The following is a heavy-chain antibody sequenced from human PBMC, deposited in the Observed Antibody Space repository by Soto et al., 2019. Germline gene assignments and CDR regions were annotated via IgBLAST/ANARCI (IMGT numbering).Heavy chain of an antibody. CDR1: GYTFTSYD. V-gene: IGHV1-8*01. CDR2: MNPNSGNT. J-gene: IGHJ6*02. CDR3: ARGGYCTNGVCQGRYYYYGMDV. Sequence: ASVKVSCKASGYTFTSYDINWVRQATGQGREWMGWMNPNSGNTGYAQKFQGRVTMTRNTSISTAYMELSSLRSEDTAVYYCARGGYCTNGVCQGRYYYYGMDVWGQGTTVTVSS. D-gene: IGHD2-8*01.